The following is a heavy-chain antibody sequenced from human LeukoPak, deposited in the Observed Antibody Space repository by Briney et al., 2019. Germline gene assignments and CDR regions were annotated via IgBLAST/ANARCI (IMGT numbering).Heavy chain of an antibody. CDR3: AKGPLRGTAAAIDY. CDR1: GFTFNNYG. J-gene: IGHJ4*02. CDR2: ISYDGRNI. D-gene: IGHD2-2*01. Sequence: GGSLRLSCAASGFTFNNYGMHWVRQAPGKGLEWVAVISYDGRNIHYPDSVKGRFTISRDISTDTLWLQMDSLRTEDTAVCYCAKGPLRGTAAAIDYWGQGTLVTVSS. V-gene: IGHV3-30*18.